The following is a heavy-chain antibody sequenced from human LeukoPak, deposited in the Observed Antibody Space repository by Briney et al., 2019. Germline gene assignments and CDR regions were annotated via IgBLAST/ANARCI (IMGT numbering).Heavy chain of an antibody. D-gene: IGHD2-2*01. CDR1: GFTFSSYG. Sequence: PGGSLRLSCAASGFTFSSYGMHWVRQAPGKGLEWVAVISYDGSNKYYADSVKGRFTISRDNSKNTLYLQMNSLRAEDTAVYYCAKDLPSMVIVVPAAVVDYWGQGTLVTVSS. CDR3: AKDLPSMVIVVPAAVVDY. V-gene: IGHV3-30*18. CDR2: ISYDGSNK. J-gene: IGHJ4*02.